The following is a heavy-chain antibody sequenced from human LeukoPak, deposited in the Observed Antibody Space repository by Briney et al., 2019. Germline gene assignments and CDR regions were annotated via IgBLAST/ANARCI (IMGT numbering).Heavy chain of an antibody. Sequence: GXXRLSCAASGFTFSSYAMSWVRQAPGKGLEGVSAISGSGGSTYYADSVKGRFTISRDNSKNTLYLQMNSLRAEDTAVYYCAKRDSIQLWTFFDYWGQGTLVTVSS. V-gene: IGHV3-23*01. CDR1: GFTFSSYA. CDR3: AKRDSIQLWTFFDY. CDR2: ISGSGGST. J-gene: IGHJ4*02. D-gene: IGHD5-18*01.